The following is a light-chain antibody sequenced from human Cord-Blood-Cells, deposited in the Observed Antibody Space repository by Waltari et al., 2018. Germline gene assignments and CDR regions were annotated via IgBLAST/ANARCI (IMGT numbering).Light chain of an antibody. Sequence: QSALTPPASVSGSPGQSITISCTGTSSDVGGYNYVSWYQKHPGKAPKLMIYDVSNRPSGVSTRFSGTKSGNTASLTISGLQAEDEADYYCSSYTSSSTLVVFGGGTKLTVL. CDR1: SSDVGGYNY. J-gene: IGLJ2*01. CDR2: DVS. CDR3: SSYTSSSTLVV. V-gene: IGLV2-14*01.